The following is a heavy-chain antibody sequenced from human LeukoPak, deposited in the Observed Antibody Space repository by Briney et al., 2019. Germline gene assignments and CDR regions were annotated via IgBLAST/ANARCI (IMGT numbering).Heavy chain of an antibody. CDR1: GGSFSGYY. CDR2: INHSGST. Sequence: SETLSLTCAVYGGSFSGYYWSWIRQPPGKGLEWTGEINHSGSTNYNPSLKSRVTISVDTSKNQFSLKLSSVTAADTAVYYCARASVDTAMAHFDYWGQGTLVTASS. CDR3: ARASVDTAMAHFDY. V-gene: IGHV4-34*01. J-gene: IGHJ4*02. D-gene: IGHD5-18*01.